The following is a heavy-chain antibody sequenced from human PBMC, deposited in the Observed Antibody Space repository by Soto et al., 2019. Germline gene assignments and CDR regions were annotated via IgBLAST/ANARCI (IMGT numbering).Heavy chain of an antibody. D-gene: IGHD4-17*01. CDR1: GGTFSSYA. CDR2: IIPIFGTA. Sequence: QVQLVQSGAEVKKPGSSVKVSCKASGGTFSSYAISWVRQAPGQGLEWMGGIIPIFGTANYAQKFQGRVTITADESTSTADMELRSLRSEDTAVYYCARELTVTTDYYYYCGMDVWGQGTTVTVSS. V-gene: IGHV1-69*12. J-gene: IGHJ6*02. CDR3: ARELTVTTDYYYYCGMDV.